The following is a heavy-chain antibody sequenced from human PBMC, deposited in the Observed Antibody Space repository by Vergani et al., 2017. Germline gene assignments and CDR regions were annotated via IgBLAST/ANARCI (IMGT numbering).Heavy chain of an antibody. V-gene: IGHV3-48*03. D-gene: IGHD3-22*01. CDR2: ISSSCSTI. Sequence: EVQLVESGGGLVQPGGSLRLSCAASGFTFSSYEMNWVRQAPGKGLEWVSYISSSCSTIYYADSVKGRFTISRDNAKNSLYLQMNSLRAEDTAVYYCASGDYYDSSGLYYWGQGTLVTVSS. J-gene: IGHJ4*02. CDR3: ASGDYYDSSGLYY. CDR1: GFTFSSYE.